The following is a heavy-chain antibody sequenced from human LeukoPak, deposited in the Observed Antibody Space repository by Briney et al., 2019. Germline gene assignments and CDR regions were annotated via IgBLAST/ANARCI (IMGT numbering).Heavy chain of an antibody. CDR3: ARQSTTNYYYYMDV. CDR1: GYSFTNYW. Sequence: GESLKISCKGSGYSFTNYWIGWVRQMPGKGLEWMGIIYPGDSDTRYSPSFQGQVTISADKSISTAFLQWTSLKASDTAMYYCARQSTTNYYYYMDVWGKGTTVTVSS. V-gene: IGHV5-51*01. D-gene: IGHD5/OR15-5a*01. J-gene: IGHJ6*03. CDR2: IYPGDSDT.